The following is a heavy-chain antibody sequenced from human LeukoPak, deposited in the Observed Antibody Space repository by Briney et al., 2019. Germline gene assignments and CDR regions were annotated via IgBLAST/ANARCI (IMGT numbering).Heavy chain of an antibody. J-gene: IGHJ4*02. V-gene: IGHV1-69*04. CDR3: ARTIDDYGDYEGY. CDR1: GGTFSIYA. Sequence: SSVTVSCKASGGTFSIYAISWVRQAPGQGLEWMGRIIPILGIANYAQKFQGRVTITADKSTSTAYMELSSLRSEDTAVYYCARTIDDYGDYEGYWGQGTLVTVSS. CDR2: IIPILGIA. D-gene: IGHD4-17*01.